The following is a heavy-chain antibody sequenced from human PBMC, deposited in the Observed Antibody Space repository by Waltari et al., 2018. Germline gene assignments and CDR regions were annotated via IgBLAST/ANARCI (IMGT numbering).Heavy chain of an antibody. D-gene: IGHD2-2*01. V-gene: IGHV3-7*03. CDR2: IKDDGSAK. Sequence: EVQLMESGGGLVQPGGSLRLYCAASGFSFSAYWMTWVRQAPGKGLEWVANIKDDGSAKYHADAVNGRFSISRDNAKNSLYLQMNSVSAEDTAIYYCARGSPGYVRVWDCWGQGTMVTVSS. CDR1: GFSFSAYW. J-gene: IGHJ4*02. CDR3: ARGSPGYVRVWDC.